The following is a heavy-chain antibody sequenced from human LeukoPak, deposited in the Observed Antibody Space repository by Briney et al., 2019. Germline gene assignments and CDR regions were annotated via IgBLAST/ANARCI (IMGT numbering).Heavy chain of an antibody. CDR2: IYPDDSDT. D-gene: IGHD2-2*01. Sequence: GESLKISCRGSGYRFTNYWIGWVRQMPGKGLELMGIIYPDDSDTRDSPSFQGQVTISAGKSISTADLRWSSLKASDAAIYYCARGGFCTGTSCYLAWFDPWGQGTLVTVSS. V-gene: IGHV5-51*01. J-gene: IGHJ5*02. CDR1: GYRFTNYW. CDR3: ARGGFCTGTSCYLAWFDP.